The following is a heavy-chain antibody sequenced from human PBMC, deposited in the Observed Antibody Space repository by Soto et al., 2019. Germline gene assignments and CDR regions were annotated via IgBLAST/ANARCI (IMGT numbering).Heavy chain of an antibody. J-gene: IGHJ4*02. CDR2: IYWDDDK. Sequence: QITLKESGPTLVKPTQTLTLTCTFSGFSLSTTGVGVGWIRQPPGKALDWLALIYWDDDKRYSPSLKSRLTHTKHTTKNQVLLTMTNMDPIDTATYCCERATLVTTGRDYWGQGTLDTVSS. D-gene: IGHD4-17*01. CDR1: GFSLSTTGVG. V-gene: IGHV2-5*02. CDR3: ERATLVTTGRDY.